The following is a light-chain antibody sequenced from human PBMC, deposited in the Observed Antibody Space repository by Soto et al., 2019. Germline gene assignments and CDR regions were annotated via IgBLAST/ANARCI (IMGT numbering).Light chain of an antibody. Sequence: EIVLTQRPATLSLSPGERATLSCRASQSVSSYLAWYQQKPGQAPRLLVYDASNRATGIPARFSGSGSGTDSTLNISSLEPEDFAVYYCQQRSNWPPGRMDFGPGTKVDI. V-gene: IGKV3-11*01. J-gene: IGKJ3*01. CDR1: QSVSSY. CDR3: QQRSNWPPGRMD. CDR2: DAS.